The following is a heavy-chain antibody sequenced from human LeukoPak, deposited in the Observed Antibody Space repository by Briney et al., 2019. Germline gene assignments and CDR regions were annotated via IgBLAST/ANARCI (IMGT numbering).Heavy chain of an antibody. CDR3: ARVWSGYAIDY. J-gene: IGHJ4*02. CDR2: IKQDGSEK. CDR1: GFTFSSYS. V-gene: IGHV3-7*04. D-gene: IGHD6-25*01. Sequence: GGSLRLSCAASGFTFSSYSMNWVRQAPGKGLEWVANIKQDGSEKYYVDSVKGRFTISRDNAKNSLYLQMNSLRAEDTAAYYCARVWSGYAIDYWGQGTLVTVSS.